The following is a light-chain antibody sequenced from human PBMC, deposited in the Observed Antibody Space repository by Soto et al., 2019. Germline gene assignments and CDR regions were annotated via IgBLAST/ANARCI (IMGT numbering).Light chain of an antibody. CDR2: GAS. Sequence: EIVLTQSPGTLSLSRGERATLSCRASQSVSSTYLAWYQHKPGQPPRLLIYGASSRATGIPARFSGSGSGTDFTLTISRLEPQDFAIYYFQQYGSSSYTFGQGTKLAIK. CDR3: QQYGSSSYT. CDR1: QSVSSTY. J-gene: IGKJ2*01. V-gene: IGKV3-20*01.